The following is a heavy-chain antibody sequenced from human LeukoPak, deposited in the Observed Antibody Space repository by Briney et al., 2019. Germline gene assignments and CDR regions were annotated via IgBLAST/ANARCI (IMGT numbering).Heavy chain of an antibody. CDR2: IYTSGST. J-gene: IGHJ4*02. V-gene: IGHV4-4*07. CDR3: ASRSIYGDYSY. CDR1: GGSISSYY. D-gene: IGHD4-17*01. Sequence: SETLSLACTVSGGSISSYYWGWIRQPAGKGLEWIGRIYTSGSTNYNPSLKSRVTMSVDTSKNQFSLKLSSGTAADTAVYYCASRSIYGDYSYWGQGTLVTASS.